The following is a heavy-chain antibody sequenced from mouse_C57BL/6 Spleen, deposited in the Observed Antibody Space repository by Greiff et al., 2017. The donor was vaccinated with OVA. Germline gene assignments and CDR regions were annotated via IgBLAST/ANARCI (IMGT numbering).Heavy chain of an antibody. CDR1: GYTFTSYW. CDR3: AKIGGGFFDC. J-gene: IGHJ2*01. CDR2: IYPSDSET. Sequence: QVQLQQPGAELVRPGSSVKLSCKASGYTFTSYWMDWVKQRPGQGLEWIGNIYPSDSETHYNQKFKDKATLTVDKSSSTAYLQLSSLTSEDSAVYYCAKIGGGFFDCWGQGTTLTVSS. V-gene: IGHV1-61*01. D-gene: IGHD2-14*01.